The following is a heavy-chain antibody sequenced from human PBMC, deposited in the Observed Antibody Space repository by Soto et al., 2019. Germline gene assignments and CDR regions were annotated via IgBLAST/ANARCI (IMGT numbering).Heavy chain of an antibody. J-gene: IGHJ5*02. CDR3: ARDPGGATGFDP. CDR1: GYSFTVYG. Sequence: QVRLVQSGAEVKRPGASVKVSCKTYGYSFTVYGISWVRQAPGQGLEWVGWMSTYTGDTNYARKFRGRVTMTTDISASTASMELRSLTSDATAVYSSARDPGGATGFDPWGEGTPVIVST. V-gene: IGHV1-18*01. D-gene: IGHD3-10*01. CDR2: MSTYTGDT.